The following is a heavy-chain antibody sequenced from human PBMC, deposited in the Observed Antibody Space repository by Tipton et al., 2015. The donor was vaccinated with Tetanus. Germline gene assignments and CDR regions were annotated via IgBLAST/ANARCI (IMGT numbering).Heavy chain of an antibody. J-gene: IGHJ4*02. CDR1: GGTFSSYP. CDR2: IIPIFGTA. V-gene: IGHV1-69*01. CDR3: ARDTRNDYGDPPCADC. D-gene: IGHD4-17*01. Sequence: QVQLVQSGAEVKKPGSSVKVSCKASGGTFSSYPIIWVRQAPGQGLEWMGGIIPIFGTANYAQKFQGRVTITADESTSTAYMELRSLTSDDTAVYFCARDTRNDYGDPPCADCWGQGTLVIVSS.